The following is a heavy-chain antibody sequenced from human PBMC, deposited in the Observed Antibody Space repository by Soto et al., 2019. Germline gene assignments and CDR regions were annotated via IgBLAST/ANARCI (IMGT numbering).Heavy chain of an antibody. Sequence: EVELVESGGGLVKPGGSLRLSCAASGFPFSTYTMNWVRQAPGKGLEWVSCISGSRSYIYYADSVKGRFTISRDNAKNSLYLRVNSLRAEDTAVYYCARGSGPAQYWGQGTLVTVSS. CDR1: GFPFSTYT. CDR3: ARGSGPAQY. V-gene: IGHV3-21*01. J-gene: IGHJ4*02. D-gene: IGHD2-2*01. CDR2: ISGSRSYI.